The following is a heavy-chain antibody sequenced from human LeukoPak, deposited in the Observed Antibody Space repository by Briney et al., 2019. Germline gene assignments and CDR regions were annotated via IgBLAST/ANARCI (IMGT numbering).Heavy chain of an antibody. CDR2: IYYSGST. J-gene: IGHJ3*02. CDR1: GGSISVYY. CDR3: AKYSSSYDACDI. D-gene: IGHD6-13*01. Sequence: SETLSLTCTVSGGSISVYYWSWIRQPPGKGLEWIGYIYYSGSTNYNPSLKSRVTISVDTSKNQFSLKLSSVTAADTAVYYCAKYSSSYDACDIWGQGTMVTVSS. V-gene: IGHV4-59*01.